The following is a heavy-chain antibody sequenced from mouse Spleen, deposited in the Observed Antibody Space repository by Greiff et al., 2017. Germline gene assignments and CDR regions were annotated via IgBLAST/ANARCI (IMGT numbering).Heavy chain of an antibody. J-gene: IGHJ2*01. CDR3: ARDYGSSYDDY. CDR2: IHPNSGST. CDR1: GYTFTSYW. D-gene: IGHD1-1*01. Sequence: VQLQQPGAELVKPGASVKLSCKASGYTFTSYWMHWVKQRPGQGLEWIGMIHPNSGSTNYNEKFKSKATLTVDKSSSTAYMQLSSLTSEDSAVYYCARDYGSSYDDYWGQGTTLTVSS. V-gene: IGHV1-64*01.